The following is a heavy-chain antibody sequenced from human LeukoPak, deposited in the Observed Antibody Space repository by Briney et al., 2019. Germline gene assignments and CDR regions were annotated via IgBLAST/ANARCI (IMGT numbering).Heavy chain of an antibody. CDR3: ARHLGSSWYEGLDF. Sequence: SETPSLTCTVSGGSISSSRYYWGWIRQPPGKGLEWIGSIYYSGSTYYNPSLKSRVTISVDTSNNQFYLKLSSVTAADTALYYCARHLGSSWYEGLDFWGQGTLVTVSS. CDR1: GGSISSSRYY. D-gene: IGHD6-13*01. J-gene: IGHJ4*02. V-gene: IGHV4-39*01. CDR2: IYYSGST.